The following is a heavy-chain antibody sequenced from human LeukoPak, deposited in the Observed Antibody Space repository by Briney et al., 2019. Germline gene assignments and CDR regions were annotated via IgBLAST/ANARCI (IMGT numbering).Heavy chain of an antibody. V-gene: IGHV1-2*06. D-gene: IGHD3-22*01. J-gene: IGHJ4*02. CDR1: GYTFTGYY. Sequence: ASVKVSCKASGYTFTGYYMHWERQAPGQGLEWMGRINPNSGGTNDAKKFQGRVTMTRDTSISTAYMELSRLRSDDTAVYYCAKLEGGGYDSSGYYFGSFDYWGQGTLVTVSA. CDR3: AKLEGGGYDSSGYYFGSFDY. CDR2: INPNSGGT.